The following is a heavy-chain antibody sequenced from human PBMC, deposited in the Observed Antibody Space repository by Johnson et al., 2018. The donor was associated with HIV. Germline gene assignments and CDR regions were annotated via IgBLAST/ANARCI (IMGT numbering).Heavy chain of an antibody. J-gene: IGHJ3*02. CDR2: IWYDGSNK. CDR3: TTDADSSSGNDAFDI. Sequence: QVQLVESGGGVVQPGRSLRLSCAASGFTFSSYGMHWVRQAPGKGLEWVAVIWYDGSNKYYADSVKGRFTISRDDSKNTLYLQMNSLKTEDTAVYYCTTDADSSSGNDAFDIWGQGTMVTVSS. V-gene: IGHV3-33*01. CDR1: GFTFSSYG. D-gene: IGHD6-13*01.